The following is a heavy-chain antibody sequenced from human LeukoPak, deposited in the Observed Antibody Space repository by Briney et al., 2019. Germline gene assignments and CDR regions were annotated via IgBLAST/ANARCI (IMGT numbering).Heavy chain of an antibody. J-gene: IGHJ4*02. V-gene: IGHV3-48*03. CDR2: ISSSGSTI. D-gene: IGHD3-22*01. CDR3: AREIGAPGIVDYYFDY. Sequence: GGSLRLSCAASGFTFSSYEMNWVRQAPGKGLEWVSYISSSGSTIYYADSVKGRFTISRDNAKNSLYLQMNSLRAEDTAVYYCAREIGAPGIVDYYFDYWGQGTLVTVSS. CDR1: GFTFSSYE.